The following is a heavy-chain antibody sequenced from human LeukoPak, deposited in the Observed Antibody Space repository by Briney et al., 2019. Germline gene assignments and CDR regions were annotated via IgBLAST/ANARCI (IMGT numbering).Heavy chain of an antibody. D-gene: IGHD5-24*01. CDR3: ARSLPEVATMRALGY. CDR2: IWYDGSNK. V-gene: IGHV3-33*01. J-gene: IGHJ4*02. Sequence: GGSLRLSCAASGFTFSSYGMHWVRQAPGKGLEWVAVIWYDGSNKYYADSVKGRFTISRDNSKNTLYLQMNSLRAEDTAVYYCARSLPEVATMRALGYWGQGTLVTVSS. CDR1: GFTFSSYG.